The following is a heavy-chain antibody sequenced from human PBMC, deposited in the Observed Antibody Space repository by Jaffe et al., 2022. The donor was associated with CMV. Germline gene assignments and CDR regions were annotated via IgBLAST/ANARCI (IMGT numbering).Heavy chain of an antibody. D-gene: IGHD3-22*01. CDR1: GYTFTSYY. Sequence: QVQLVQSGAEVKKPGASVKVSCKASGYTFTSYYMHWVRQAPGQGLEWMGIINPSGGSTSYAQKFQGRVTMTRDTSTSTVYMELSSLRSEDTAVYYCARDRPLKIDSSGNHYRDAFDIWGQGTMVTVSS. V-gene: IGHV1-46*01. J-gene: IGHJ3*02. CDR2: INPSGGST. CDR3: ARDRPLKIDSSGNHYRDAFDI.